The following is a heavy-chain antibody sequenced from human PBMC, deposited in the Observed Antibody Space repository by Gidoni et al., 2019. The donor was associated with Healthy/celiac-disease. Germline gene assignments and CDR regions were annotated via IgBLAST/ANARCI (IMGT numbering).Heavy chain of an antibody. CDR2: IYTSGST. Sequence: QVQLQESGPGLVTPSQTLSLTCTVSGGSISSGSYDGSWIRQPAGKGLEWIGGIYTSGSTNYNPSLKSRVTISVDTSKTQFSLKLSSVTAADTAVYYCARGLHYYGSGSYYNSPYYFDYWGQGTLVTVSS. J-gene: IGHJ4*02. D-gene: IGHD3-10*01. CDR1: GGSISSGSYD. V-gene: IGHV4-61*02. CDR3: ARGLHYYGSGSYYNSPYYFDY.